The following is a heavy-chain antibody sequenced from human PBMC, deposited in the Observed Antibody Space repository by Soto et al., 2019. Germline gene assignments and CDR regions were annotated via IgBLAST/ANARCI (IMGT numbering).Heavy chain of an antibody. Sequence: SETLSLTCTVSGGSISSYYWSWIRQPPGKGLEWIGYIYYSGSTNYNPSLKSRVTISVDTSKNQFSLKLSSVTAADTAVYYCANHRGAAAGFSFDPWGQGTLVTVSS. V-gene: IGHV4-59*01. CDR1: GGSISSYY. J-gene: IGHJ5*02. CDR3: ANHRGAAAGFSFDP. D-gene: IGHD6-13*01. CDR2: IYYSGST.